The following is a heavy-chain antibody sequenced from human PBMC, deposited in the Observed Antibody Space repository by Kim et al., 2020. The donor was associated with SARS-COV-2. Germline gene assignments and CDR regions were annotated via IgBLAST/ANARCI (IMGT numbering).Heavy chain of an antibody. J-gene: IGHJ6*02. CDR2: IGTAGDT. Sequence: GGSLRLSCAASGFTFSSYDMHWVRQATGKGLEWVSAIGTAGDTYYPGSVKGRFTISRENAKNSLYLQMNSLRAGDTAVYYCARDLRESSGWYFYYYGMDVWGQGTTVTVSS. CDR3: ARDLRESSGWYFYYYGMDV. CDR1: GFTFSSYD. D-gene: IGHD6-19*01. V-gene: IGHV3-13*01.